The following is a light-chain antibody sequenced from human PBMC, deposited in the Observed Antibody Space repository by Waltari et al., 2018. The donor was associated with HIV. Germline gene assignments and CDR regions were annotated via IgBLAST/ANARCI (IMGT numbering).Light chain of an antibody. CDR2: EVS. J-gene: IGLJ2*01. V-gene: IGLV2-14*01. CDR3: SSYTSSSTRV. CDR1: SSDVGGYNY. Sequence: QSALTQPASVSGSPGQSITISCTGTSSDVGGYNYVSWYQQHPGKAPKLMIYEVSNWHAGVSKCFPGSKLGTTAPLIISGLQAEDEAAYSCSSYTSSSTRVFGGGTNLTVL.